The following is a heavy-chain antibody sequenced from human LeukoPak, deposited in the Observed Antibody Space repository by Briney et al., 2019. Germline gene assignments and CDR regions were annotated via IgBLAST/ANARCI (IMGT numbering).Heavy chain of an antibody. CDR1: GFTFSSYA. J-gene: IGHJ4*02. CDR3: ERYCSSTSCYDY. CDR2: ISYDGSNK. V-gene: IGHV3-30-3*01. D-gene: IGHD2-2*01. Sequence: GGSLRLSCAASGFTFSSYAMHWVRQAPGKGLEWVAVISYDGSNKYYADSVKGRFTISRDNSKNTLYLQMNSLRAEDTAVYYCERYCSSTSCYDYWGQGTLVTVSS.